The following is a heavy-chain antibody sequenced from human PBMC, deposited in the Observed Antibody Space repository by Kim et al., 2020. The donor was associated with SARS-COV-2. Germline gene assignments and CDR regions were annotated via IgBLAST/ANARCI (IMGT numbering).Heavy chain of an antibody. CDR2: IYSSGST. CDR3: GRRGRGSYYGIDF. J-gene: IGHJ4*02. CDR1: GGSISSSSYY. V-gene: IGHV4-39*01. D-gene: IGHD1-26*01. Sequence: SETLSLTCTVSGGSISSSSYYWGWIRQPPGKGLEWIGSIYSSGSTYYNPSLKSRVTISVDTSKNQFSLKLSSVTAADTALYYCGRRGRGSYYGIDFWGQGTLVTVSS.